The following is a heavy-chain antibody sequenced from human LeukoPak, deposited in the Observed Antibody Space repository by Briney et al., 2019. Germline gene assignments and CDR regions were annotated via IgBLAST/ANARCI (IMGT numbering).Heavy chain of an antibody. CDR2: ISYDGSNK. J-gene: IGHJ3*02. V-gene: IGHV3-30*04. D-gene: IGHD3-22*01. CDR1: GFTFSSYA. Sequence: GGSLRLSCAASGFTFSSYAMHWVRQAPGKGLEWVAVISYDGSNKYYADSVKGRFTVSRDNSKNTLYLQMNSLRAEDTAVYYCARDSDYYDSSGYSSGTAFDIWGQGTMVTVSS. CDR3: ARDSDYYDSSGYSSGTAFDI.